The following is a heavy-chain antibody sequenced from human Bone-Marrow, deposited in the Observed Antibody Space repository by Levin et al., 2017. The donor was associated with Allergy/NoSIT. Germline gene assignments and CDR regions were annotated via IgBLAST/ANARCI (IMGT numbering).Heavy chain of an antibody. Sequence: PSETLSLTCAVSGGSINRGIWWSWVRQSPGKGLEWFGEIHPSGNINHNPSLKSRVTMSIDESTNQFSLKLNSVTAADTAVYFCASSFGWGAFDIWGQGTLVTVSS. CDR2: IHPSGNI. D-gene: IGHD3-16*01. J-gene: IGHJ3*02. CDR1: GGSINRGIW. CDR3: ASSFGWGAFDI. V-gene: IGHV4-4*02.